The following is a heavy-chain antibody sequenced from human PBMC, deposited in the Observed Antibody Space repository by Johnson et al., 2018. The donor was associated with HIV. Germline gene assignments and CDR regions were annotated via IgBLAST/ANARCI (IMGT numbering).Heavy chain of an antibody. D-gene: IGHD1-26*01. J-gene: IGHJ3*02. CDR1: GFSFSSYA. Sequence: QVQLVESGGGVVQAGRSLRLSCAASGFSFSSYALHWVRQAPGKGLEWVAVVSYDGSNKYYADSVKGRFTISRDNSKNTLYLQMNSLRAEDTAVYYCARDLAGPWGIWGQGTMVTVSS. CDR3: ARDLAGPWGI. V-gene: IGHV3-30-3*01. CDR2: VSYDGSNK.